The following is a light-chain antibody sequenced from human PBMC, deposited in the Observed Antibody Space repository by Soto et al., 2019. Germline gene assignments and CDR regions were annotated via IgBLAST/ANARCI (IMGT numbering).Light chain of an antibody. CDR1: QSVSSNY. CDR2: SAS. CDR3: QQYDTSPRT. V-gene: IGKV3-20*01. J-gene: IGKJ1*01. Sequence: EIVSTQSPGTLSLSPGERATLSCRASQSVSSNYLAWYQQKRGQAPRLLIYSASSRATGIPTRFSGSGSGTDFTLTISRLEPEDFAVYYCQQYDTSPRTFGQGTKVDI.